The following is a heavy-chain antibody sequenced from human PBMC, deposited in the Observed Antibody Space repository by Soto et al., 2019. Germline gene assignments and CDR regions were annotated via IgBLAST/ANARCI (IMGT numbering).Heavy chain of an antibody. J-gene: IGHJ4*02. V-gene: IGHV4-4*02. Sequence: VRLQESGPGLVKPSETVSLTCDVSSVSITSSNWWTWVRQPPGKGLEWIGKISHSGTVNYNATLRSRVIISVDKPKNQLSLKLMSVTAADTAVYYCARDYDGFDYWGQGILVTVSS. CDR1: SVSITSSNW. D-gene: IGHD3-16*01. CDR3: ARDYDGFDY. CDR2: ISHSGTV.